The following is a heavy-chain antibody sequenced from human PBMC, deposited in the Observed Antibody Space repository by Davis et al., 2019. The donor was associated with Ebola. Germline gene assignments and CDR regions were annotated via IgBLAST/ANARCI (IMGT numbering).Heavy chain of an antibody. Sequence: GGSLRLSCAASGFTFSSYAMHWVRQAPGKGLEWVAVISYDGSNKYYADSVKGRFTISRDNSKNTLFLQMNSLRAEETAVYYCARDFESYFDYWGQGTLVTVSS. CDR1: GFTFSSYA. CDR3: ARDFESYFDY. J-gene: IGHJ4*02. V-gene: IGHV3-30-3*01. CDR2: ISYDGSNK.